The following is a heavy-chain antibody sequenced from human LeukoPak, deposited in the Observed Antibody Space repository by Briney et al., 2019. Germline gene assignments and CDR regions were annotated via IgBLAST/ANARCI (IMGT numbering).Heavy chain of an antibody. CDR1: GGSISSGDYY. CDR2: IYYSGST. CDR3: ARSGGSYEDALDI. J-gene: IGHJ3*02. V-gene: IGHV4-39*01. D-gene: IGHD1-26*01. Sequence: SQTLSLTCTVSGGSISSGDYYWSWIRQPPGKGLEWIGSIYYSGSTYYNPSLKSRVTISVDTSKNQFSLKLSSVTAADTAVYYCARSGGSYEDALDIWGQGTMVTVSS.